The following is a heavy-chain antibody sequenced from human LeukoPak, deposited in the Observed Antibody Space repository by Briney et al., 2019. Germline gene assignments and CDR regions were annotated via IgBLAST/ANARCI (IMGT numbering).Heavy chain of an antibody. J-gene: IGHJ6*03. D-gene: IGHD3-10*01. V-gene: IGHV4-39*07. CDR3: ARVTESYGSGRRHNYYYYYMDV. CDR1: GVSISTSLYY. Sequence: SDTLSLTCTVSGVSISTSLYYWGWIRQPPGKGLGWIGSIYYTGSAYYNPSLKSRVTISVDTSKNQFSLKLSSVTAADTAVYYCARVTESYGSGRRHNYYYYYMDVWGKGTTVTISS. CDR2: IYYTGSA.